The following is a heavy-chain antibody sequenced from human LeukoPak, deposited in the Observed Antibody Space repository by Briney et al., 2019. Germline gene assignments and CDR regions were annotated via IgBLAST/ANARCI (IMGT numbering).Heavy chain of an antibody. J-gene: IGHJ6*03. V-gene: IGHV3-23*01. CDR3: ARDGSGWYVHYYMDV. Sequence: GGSLRLSCAASGFTFNNFAMSWVRQAPGKGLEWVSAISGRGGSTYYADSVKGRFTISRDNAKNTLYLQMNSLRAEDTAVYYCARDGSGWYVHYYMDVWGKGTTVTISS. CDR1: GFTFNNFA. CDR2: ISGRGGST. D-gene: IGHD6-19*01.